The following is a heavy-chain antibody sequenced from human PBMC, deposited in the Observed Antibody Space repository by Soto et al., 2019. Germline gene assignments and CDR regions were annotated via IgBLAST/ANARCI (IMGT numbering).Heavy chain of an antibody. CDR2: ISSSSSTI. J-gene: IGHJ4*02. D-gene: IGHD1-26*01. CDR3: ARGSVLVGAIHIDY. V-gene: IGHV3-48*01. Sequence: PGGSLRLSCAASGFTFSSYSMNWVRQAPGKGLEWVSYISSSSSTIYYADSVKGRFTISRDNAKNSLYLQMNSLRAEDTAVYYCARGSVLVGAIHIDYWGQGTLVTVSS. CDR1: GFTFSSYS.